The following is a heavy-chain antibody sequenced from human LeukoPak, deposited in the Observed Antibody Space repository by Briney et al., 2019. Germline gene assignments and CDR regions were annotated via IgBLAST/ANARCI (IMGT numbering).Heavy chain of an antibody. V-gene: IGHV5-51*01. Sequence: GESLKIPCKGSGYRFSRYWIGWVRQMPGKGLEWMGIIYPGDSETRYSPSFQGQVTISADKSISTAYLQWSSLKASDTAMYYCVRALGYCSSGSCYYYDYWGQGTLVTVSS. CDR3: VRALGYCSSGSCYYYDY. CDR2: IYPGDSET. D-gene: IGHD2-15*01. CDR1: GYRFSRYW. J-gene: IGHJ4*02.